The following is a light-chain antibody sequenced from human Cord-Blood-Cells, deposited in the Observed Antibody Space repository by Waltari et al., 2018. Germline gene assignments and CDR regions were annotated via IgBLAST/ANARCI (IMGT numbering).Light chain of an antibody. CDR1: SSDVGSYNL. J-gene: IGLJ2*01. CDR2: EGS. Sequence: QSALTPPAPVSGSPGQSITISCTGTSSDVGSYNLFSWYQQHPGKAPKLMIYEGSKRPSGVSNRFSGSKSGNTSSLTISGLQAEDEADYYCCSYAGSRLVFGGGTKLTVL. CDR3: CSYAGSRLV. V-gene: IGLV2-23*01.